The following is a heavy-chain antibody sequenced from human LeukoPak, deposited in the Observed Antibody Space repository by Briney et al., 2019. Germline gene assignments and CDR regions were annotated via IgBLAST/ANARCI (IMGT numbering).Heavy chain of an antibody. CDR3: TTKYGDYWDEDY. J-gene: IGHJ4*02. V-gene: IGHV3-15*01. D-gene: IGHD4-17*01. CDR2: IKSKTDGGTT. CDR1: GFTFSNAW. Sequence: PGGSLGLSCAASGFTFSNAWMSWVRQAPGKGLEWVVRIKSKTDGGTTDYAAPVKGRFTISRDDSKNTLYLQMNSLKTEDTAVYYCTTKYGDYWDEDYWGQGTLVTVSS.